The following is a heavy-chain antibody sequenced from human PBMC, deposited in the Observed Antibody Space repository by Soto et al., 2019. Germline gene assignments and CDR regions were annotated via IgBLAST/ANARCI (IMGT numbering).Heavy chain of an antibody. CDR2: MNANSGNT. J-gene: IGHJ6*03. D-gene: IGHD6-13*01. CDR3: ARVGPIAAVAAYYYYYMDV. V-gene: IGHV1-8*02. CDR1: GYTFTSYD. Sequence: EASVKVSCKASGYTFTSYDINWVRQAPGQRLEWMGWMNANSGNTDYAQKFQGRVTMTRNTSISTAYMELSSLRSEDTAVYYCARVGPIAAVAAYYYYYMDVWGKGTTVTVSS.